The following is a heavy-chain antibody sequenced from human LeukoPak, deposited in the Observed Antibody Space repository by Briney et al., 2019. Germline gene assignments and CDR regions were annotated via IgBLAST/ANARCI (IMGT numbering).Heavy chain of an antibody. D-gene: IGHD2-2*01. V-gene: IGHV3-30*02. CDR1: GFTFSNYG. Sequence: GGSLRLSCAASGFTFSNYGMHWVRQAPGKGLEWVAFVRYDETTKFYADSVKGRFTISRDNSKTTLYLQMNSLRAEDTAVYYCAKDVPTAYFDYWGQGTLVTVSS. J-gene: IGHJ4*02. CDR2: VRYDETTK. CDR3: AKDVPTAYFDY.